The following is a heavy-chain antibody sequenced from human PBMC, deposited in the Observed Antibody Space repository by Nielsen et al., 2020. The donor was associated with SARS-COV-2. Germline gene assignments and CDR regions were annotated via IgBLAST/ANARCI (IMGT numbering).Heavy chain of an antibody. D-gene: IGHD3-10*01. CDR3: SREGRGIALVRGVLWFDY. Sequence: VRQAPGKGLEWVGRTSNKANSYTTEYAASVKGRFTISRDDSKNTLYLQMNSLKTEDTAVYYCSREGRGIALVRGVLWFDYWGQGTLVTVSS. V-gene: IGHV3-72*01. J-gene: IGHJ4*02. CDR2: TSNKANSYTT.